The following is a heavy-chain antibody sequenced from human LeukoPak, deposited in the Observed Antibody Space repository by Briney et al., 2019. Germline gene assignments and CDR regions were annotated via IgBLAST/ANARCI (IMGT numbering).Heavy chain of an antibody. Sequence: ASVKVSCKASGYTFTSYGISWVRQAPGQGLEWMGWISAYNGNTNYAQKLQGRVTMTTDTSTSTAYMELRSLRSDDTAVYYCARAKGGYCSGRSCSFDYWGQGTLVTASS. CDR2: ISAYNGNT. V-gene: IGHV1-18*01. CDR3: ARAKGGYCSGRSCSFDY. J-gene: IGHJ4*02. D-gene: IGHD2-15*01. CDR1: GYTFTSYG.